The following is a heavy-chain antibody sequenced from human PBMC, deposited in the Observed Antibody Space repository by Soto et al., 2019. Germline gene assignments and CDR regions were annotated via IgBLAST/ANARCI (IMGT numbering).Heavy chain of an antibody. CDR1: GFTVSSNY. Sequence: EVQLVESGGGLVQPGGSLRLSCAASGFTVSSNYMSWVRQAPGKGLECVSVLYSGGSTYYADSVKGRFTISRGSSKNTLYLHMNSLRAEDTAVYYCAREPRNRIAGSTTSEDYWGQGTLVTVSS. J-gene: IGHJ4*02. CDR3: AREPRNRIAGSTTSEDY. CDR2: LYSGGST. D-gene: IGHD1-7*01. V-gene: IGHV3-66*01.